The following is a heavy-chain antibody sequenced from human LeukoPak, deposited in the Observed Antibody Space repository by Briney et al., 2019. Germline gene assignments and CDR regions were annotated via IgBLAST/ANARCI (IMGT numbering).Heavy chain of an antibody. V-gene: IGHV4-61*02. J-gene: IGHJ4*02. CDR1: GGSISSSSYY. CDR3: ARRYGSGPFDY. CDR2: IYTSGST. Sequence: SETLSLTCTVSGGSISSSSYYWSWIRQPAGKGLEWIGRIYTSGSTNYNPSLKSRVSISVDTSKNQFSLRLSSVAAADTAVYYCARRYGSGPFDYWGQGTLVTVSS. D-gene: IGHD3-10*01.